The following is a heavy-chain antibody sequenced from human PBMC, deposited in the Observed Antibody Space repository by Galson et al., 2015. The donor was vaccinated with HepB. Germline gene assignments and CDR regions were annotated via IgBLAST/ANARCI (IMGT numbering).Heavy chain of an antibody. CDR2: IVVCSGNT. Sequence: SVKVSCKASGFTFISSAMQWVRQARGQRLEWIGWIVVCSGNTNYAQKFQERVTITRDMSTSTAYMELSSLRSEDTAVYYCAARNYYGSGSFDPWGQGTLVTVSS. D-gene: IGHD3-10*01. V-gene: IGHV1-58*02. CDR1: GFTFISSA. J-gene: IGHJ5*02. CDR3: AARNYYGSGSFDP.